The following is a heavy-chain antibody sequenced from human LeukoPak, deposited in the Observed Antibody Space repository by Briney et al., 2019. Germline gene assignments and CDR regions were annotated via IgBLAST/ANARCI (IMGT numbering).Heavy chain of an antibody. V-gene: IGHV4-31*03. D-gene: IGHD3-22*01. CDR3: ASTSDYYDSSGYYYDY. Sequence: SQTLSLTCTVSGGSISSGGYYWSWLRQHPGRGLEWIGYIYYSGSTYYNPSLKSRVTISVDTSKTQFSLKLSSVTAADTAVYYCASTSDYYDSSGYYYDYWGQGTLVTVSS. CDR2: IYYSGST. CDR1: GGSISSGGYY. J-gene: IGHJ4*02.